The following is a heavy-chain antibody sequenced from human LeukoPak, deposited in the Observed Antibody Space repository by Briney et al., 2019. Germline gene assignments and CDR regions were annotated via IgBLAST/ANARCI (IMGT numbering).Heavy chain of an antibody. J-gene: IGHJ4*02. V-gene: IGHV1-46*01. Sequence: GASVKVSCKAFGYTFTSNYMHWVRQAPGQGLEWMGIINPSGGSTSYAQKFQGRVTMTRDMSTSTVYMELSSLRSEDTAVYYCARVGYSYADGFDYWGQGTLVTVSS. CDR1: GYTFTSNY. D-gene: IGHD5-18*01. CDR3: ARVGYSYADGFDY. CDR2: INPSGGST.